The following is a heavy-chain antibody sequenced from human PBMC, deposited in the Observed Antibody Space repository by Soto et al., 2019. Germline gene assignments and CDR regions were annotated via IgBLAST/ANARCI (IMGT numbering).Heavy chain of an antibody. CDR2: INAGNGNT. CDR1: GFTFTDYA. J-gene: IGHJ4*02. V-gene: IGHV1-3*01. Sequence: QVQLMQSGAEVKKPGAPVKISCKASGFTFTDYAMNWVRQAPGQRPEWVGWINAGNGNTKYSQNFQGRVTITRDTSATTTYMVLSSLRFDDTAVFYCSRGRWVRHSASYYLDYWGEGALVTVSS. D-gene: IGHD3-10*01. CDR3: SRGRWVRHSASYYLDY.